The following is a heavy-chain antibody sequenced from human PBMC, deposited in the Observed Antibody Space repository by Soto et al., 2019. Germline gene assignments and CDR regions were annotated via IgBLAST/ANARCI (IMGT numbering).Heavy chain of an antibody. CDR2: ISAGGDRT. J-gene: IGHJ4*02. CDR1: GFTFSHYP. V-gene: IGHV3-23*01. CDR3: ARRV. Sequence: EVQVSESGGGLVQPGGSLRLSCATSGFTFSHYPMNWVRQAPGKGLEWVSGISAGGDRTYYADSVKGRFTIFTDKSKNSVSLQMNSLRVEDTAVYYCARRVWGQGALVTVSS.